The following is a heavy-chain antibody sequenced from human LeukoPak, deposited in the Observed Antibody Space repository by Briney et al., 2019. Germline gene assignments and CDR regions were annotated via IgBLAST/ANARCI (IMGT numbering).Heavy chain of an antibody. V-gene: IGHV5-51*01. J-gene: IGHJ4*02. CDR2: IYPGDSDT. Sequence: GESLKISCKGSGYLFTHNWIGWVRQMPGKGLEWMGIIYPGDSDTRYSPSFEGQVTISVDKSISTAYLQWSSLKASDTAMYYCARQTRDGSGSRGYSFDFWGQGTLVTVSS. CDR1: GYLFTHNW. CDR3: ARQTRDGSGSRGYSFDF. D-gene: IGHD3-10*01.